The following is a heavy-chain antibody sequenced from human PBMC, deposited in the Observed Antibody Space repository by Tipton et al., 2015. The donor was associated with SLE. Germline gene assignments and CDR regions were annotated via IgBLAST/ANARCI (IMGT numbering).Heavy chain of an antibody. J-gene: IGHJ4*02. CDR2: INHSGST. CDR3: ARGRVDTALGYFDY. D-gene: IGHD5-18*01. CDR1: GFTFSSYA. Sequence: LRLSCAASGFTFSSYAMSWVRQAPGKGLEWIGEINHSGSTNYNPPLKSRVTISVDTSKNQFSLKLSSVTAADTAVYYCARGRVDTALGYFDYWGQGTLVTVSS. V-gene: IGHV4-34*01.